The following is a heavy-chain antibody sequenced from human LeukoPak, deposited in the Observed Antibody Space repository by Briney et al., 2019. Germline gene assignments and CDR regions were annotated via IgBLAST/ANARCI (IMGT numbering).Heavy chain of an antibody. CDR2: IYYSGST. Sequence: SETLSLTCSVSGGSIISSSYYWGWIRQPPGKGLEWIGSIYYSGSTSYSPSLKSRVTISVDTSKNQFSLKLSSATAADTAVYYCAKSGYNRFDYWGQGTLVTVSS. CDR1: GGSIISSSYY. V-gene: IGHV4-39*07. CDR3: AKSGYNRFDY. J-gene: IGHJ4*02. D-gene: IGHD5-24*01.